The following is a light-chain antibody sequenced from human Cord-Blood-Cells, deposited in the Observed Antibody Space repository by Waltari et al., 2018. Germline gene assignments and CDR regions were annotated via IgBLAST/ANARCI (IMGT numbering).Light chain of an antibody. CDR1: KLGDQY. CDR2: QDS. V-gene: IGLV3-1*01. J-gene: IGLJ1*01. CDR3: QAWDSSTYV. Sequence: SYELTQPPSVSVSPGQTASITCSGDKLGDQYACWYQQKPGQSPVLVNYQDSKRPSGISERFSGSNSGNTATLTISGTQAMDEADYYCQAWDSSTYVFGTGTKVTVL.